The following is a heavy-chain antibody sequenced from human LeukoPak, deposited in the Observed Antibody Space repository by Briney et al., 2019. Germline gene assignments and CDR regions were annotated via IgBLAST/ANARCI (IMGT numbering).Heavy chain of an antibody. CDR1: GGSTGSDY. CDR2: VYYSGVT. CDR3: ARVRSDMAIASDAFDV. V-gene: IGHV4-59*08. J-gene: IGHJ3*01. D-gene: IGHD5-24*01. Sequence: SETLSLTCTVSGGSTGSDYWSWIRQPPGKGLEWIAYVYYSGVTSYNPSLKSRVAISIDTSKNQFSLNLSSVTAADTAVYYCARVRSDMAIASDAFDVWGPGTLVTVSS.